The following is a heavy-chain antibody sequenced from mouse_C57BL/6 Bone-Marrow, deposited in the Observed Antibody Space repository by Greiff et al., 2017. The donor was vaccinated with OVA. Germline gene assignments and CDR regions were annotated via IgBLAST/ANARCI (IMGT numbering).Heavy chain of an antibody. Sequence: LVESGAELVRPGASVKLSCKASGYTFTDYYISWVKQRPGQGLEWIARIYPGSGNIYYNEKFKGKATLTAEKSSSTAYMQLSSLTSDDSAVYFWTRSERLKDYFDYWGQGTTLTVSS. CDR3: TRSERLKDYFDY. J-gene: IGHJ2*01. CDR2: IYPGSGNI. CDR1: GYTFTDYY. V-gene: IGHV1-76*01. D-gene: IGHD2-2*01.